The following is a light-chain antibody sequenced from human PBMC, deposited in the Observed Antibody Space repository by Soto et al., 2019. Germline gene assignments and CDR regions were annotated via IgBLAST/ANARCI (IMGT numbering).Light chain of an antibody. Sequence: QSALTQPPSASGTPGQRVTISCSGSSSNIGSYDVHWYQHLPGTAPKVLIYRNNQRPSGVPDRFSGSKSGTSASLAISGLRSEDEADYYCAVGVASVSGHVSGTGTKSP. V-gene: IGLV1-47*01. J-gene: IGLJ1*01. CDR1: SSNIGSYD. CDR3: AVGVASVSGHV. CDR2: RNN.